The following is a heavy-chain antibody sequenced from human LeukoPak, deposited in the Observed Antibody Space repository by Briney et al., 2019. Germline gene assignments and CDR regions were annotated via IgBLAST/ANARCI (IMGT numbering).Heavy chain of an antibody. V-gene: IGHV1-2*02. CDR3: ARVLLCSSTSCYSGFDY. CDR1: GYTFTGYY. CDR2: INPNSGGT. Sequence: ASVKVSCKASGYTFTGYYMHWVRQAPGQGLEWMGWINPNSGGTNYAQKFQGRVTMTRDTSISTAYMELSRLRSDDTAVYYCARVLLCSSTSCYSGFDYWGQGTLVTVSS. J-gene: IGHJ4*02. D-gene: IGHD2-2*01.